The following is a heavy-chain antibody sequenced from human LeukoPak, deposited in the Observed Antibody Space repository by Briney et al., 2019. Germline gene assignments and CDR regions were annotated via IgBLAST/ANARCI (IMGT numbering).Heavy chain of an antibody. J-gene: IGHJ4*02. Sequence: GGSLRLSCAASGFTFSSYAMSWVRQAPGKGLEWVSAISGSGGSTYYADSVKGRFTISRDNSKNTLYLQMNSLRAEDTAVYYCAKDPYPMIVVVITPGYYFDYWGQGTLVTVSS. D-gene: IGHD3-22*01. CDR3: AKDPYPMIVVVITPGYYFDY. CDR1: GFTFSSYA. V-gene: IGHV3-23*01. CDR2: ISGSGGST.